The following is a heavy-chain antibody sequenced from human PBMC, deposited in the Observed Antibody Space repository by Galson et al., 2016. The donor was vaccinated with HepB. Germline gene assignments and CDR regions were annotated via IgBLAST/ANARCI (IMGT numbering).Heavy chain of an antibody. CDR1: GFTFSNYD. CDR2: IGAAGDT. D-gene: IGHD2-15*01. Sequence: SLRLSCAASGFTFSNYDMHWVRQATGKGLEWVSAIGAAGDTYYPGSVKGRFTISRENANNSLYLHMNSLRAGDTAVYYCARVGGCSGGRCHNAAFDIWGQGTMVTVSS. CDR3: ARVGGCSGGRCHNAAFDI. V-gene: IGHV3-13*01. J-gene: IGHJ3*02.